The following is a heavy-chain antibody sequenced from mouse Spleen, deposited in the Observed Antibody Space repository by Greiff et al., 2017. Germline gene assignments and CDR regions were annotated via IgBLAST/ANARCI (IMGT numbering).Heavy chain of an antibody. CDR3: ARDGGVDY. CDR1: GYAFTNYL. Sequence: QVQLQQSGAELVRPGTSVKVSCKASGYAFTNYLIEWVKQRPGQGLEWIGVINPGSGGTNYNEKFKGKATLTADKSSSTAYMQLSSLTSEDSAVYFCARDGGVDYWGQGTTLTVSS. J-gene: IGHJ2*01. V-gene: IGHV1-54*01. CDR2: INPGSGGT.